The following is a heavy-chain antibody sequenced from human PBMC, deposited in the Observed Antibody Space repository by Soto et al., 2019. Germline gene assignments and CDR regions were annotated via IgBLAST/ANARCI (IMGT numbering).Heavy chain of an antibody. J-gene: IGHJ6*02. D-gene: IGHD2-2*01. CDR1: GGSISGYY. V-gene: IGHV4-4*07. CDR2: IYSDGTT. Sequence: SETLSLTCTVPGGSISGYYWSWVRQPAGKGLEWVGRIYSDGTTNYSPSLKSRVTMSLDTSKDQFSLHLNSVTAADTAVYYCSRVGCSNSKCYTRGMDVWGQGTTVTVSS. CDR3: SRVGCSNSKCYTRGMDV.